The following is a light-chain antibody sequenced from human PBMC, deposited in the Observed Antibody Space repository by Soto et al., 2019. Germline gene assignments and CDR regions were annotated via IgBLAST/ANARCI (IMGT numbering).Light chain of an antibody. V-gene: IGKV3-11*01. Sequence: EIVWTQSPATLSLSPGERATLSCRASQSVSSYLTWYQQTPGQAPRLLIYDASNRATGIPTRFSGSGSGTVFTLTSSSLEPEYVAVYFCQPRTNWRRTFGGGTKVEIK. J-gene: IGKJ4*02. CDR1: QSVSSY. CDR3: QPRTNWRRT. CDR2: DAS.